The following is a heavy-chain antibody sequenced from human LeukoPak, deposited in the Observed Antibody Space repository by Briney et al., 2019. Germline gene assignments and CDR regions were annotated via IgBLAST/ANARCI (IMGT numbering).Heavy chain of an antibody. CDR2: IFPSGGEI. Sequence: GGSLRLSCEASGFTFRTFAMIWGRQPPGKGLEWVSSIFPSGGEIHYADSVRGRFTISRDNSKSTLPLQMNSLRAEDTAIYYCATYRQVLLPFESWGQGTLVTVSS. V-gene: IGHV3-23*01. J-gene: IGHJ4*02. CDR1: GFTFRTFA. D-gene: IGHD2-8*02. CDR3: ATYRQVLLPFES.